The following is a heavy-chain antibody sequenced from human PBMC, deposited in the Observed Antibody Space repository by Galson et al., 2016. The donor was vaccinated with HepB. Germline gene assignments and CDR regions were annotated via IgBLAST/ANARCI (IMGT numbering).Heavy chain of an antibody. CDR3: ARGRDWQLPNQYFDH. CDR1: GFMFSDYS. D-gene: IGHD1-26*01. V-gene: IGHV3-7*03. Sequence: SLRLSCAASGFMFSDYSMSWARQAPGKGLEWVANINQDGSEESYVDSVKGRFTISRDNAKSSLYLQMNSLRAEDTAVYYCARGRDWQLPNQYFDHWGQGTLVIVSS. CDR2: INQDGSEE. J-gene: IGHJ4*02.